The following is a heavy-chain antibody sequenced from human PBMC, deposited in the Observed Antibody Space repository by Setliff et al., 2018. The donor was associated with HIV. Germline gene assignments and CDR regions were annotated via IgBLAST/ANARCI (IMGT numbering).Heavy chain of an antibody. CDR1: GFTFSRYW. CDR2: INNDTTTT. CDR3: AKGAVWGGHYFDY. Sequence: PGGSLRLSCAASGFTFSRYWMHWVRQAPGQGLVWVSGINNDTTTTTYADSVKGRFSISRDNAKNTLYLQMSSLRAEDTALYYCAKGAVWGGHYFDYWGQGTLVTAPQ. D-gene: IGHD3-16*01. V-gene: IGHV3-74*01. J-gene: IGHJ4*02.